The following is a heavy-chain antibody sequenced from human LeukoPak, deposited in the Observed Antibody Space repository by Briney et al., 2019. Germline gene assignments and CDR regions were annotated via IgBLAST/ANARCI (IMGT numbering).Heavy chain of an antibody. J-gene: IGHJ4*02. CDR3: ARIGFSDDSFGYYYFDY. CDR1: GGSISSSSYY. D-gene: IGHD3-22*01. Sequence: SETLSLTCTVSGGSISSSSYYWGWIRQPPGKGLEWIGSIYYSGTTYYNASLQSRVTISVDTSKSQFSLKLSSVTAADTAVYYCARIGFSDDSFGYYYFDYWGLGTLVTVSS. V-gene: IGHV4-39*01. CDR2: IYYSGTT.